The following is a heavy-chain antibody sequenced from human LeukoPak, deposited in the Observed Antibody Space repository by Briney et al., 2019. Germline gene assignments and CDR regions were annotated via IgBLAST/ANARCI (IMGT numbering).Heavy chain of an antibody. J-gene: IGHJ6*03. Sequence: GGSLRLSCAASGFTSSNYAMNWVRQAPGKGLEWVSGIRDSDDSAYHADSVKGRFTISRDNSKNTLYLQMNSLRADDTAVYYCARFAAGGSYYYYMDVWGKGTTVTVSS. V-gene: IGHV3-23*01. CDR1: GFTSSNYA. D-gene: IGHD3-10*01. CDR2: IRDSDDSA. CDR3: ARFAAGGSYYYYMDV.